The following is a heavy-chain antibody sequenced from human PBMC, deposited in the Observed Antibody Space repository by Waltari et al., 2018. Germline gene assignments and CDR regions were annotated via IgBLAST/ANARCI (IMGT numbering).Heavy chain of an antibody. CDR2: IYTSGST. CDR1: GDSINNYY. D-gene: IGHD2-21*02. Sequence: QVHLQESGPGLVKPSETLSLTCTVSGDSINNYYWSWLRQPAGKTLEWIGRIYTSGSTSYNPSLNSRVTISLDKSQNQCSLRLTSVTAADTAVYYCARGVVTAPLHLDHWGQGTLVTVSS. V-gene: IGHV4-4*07. CDR3: ARGVVTAPLHLDH. J-gene: IGHJ4*02.